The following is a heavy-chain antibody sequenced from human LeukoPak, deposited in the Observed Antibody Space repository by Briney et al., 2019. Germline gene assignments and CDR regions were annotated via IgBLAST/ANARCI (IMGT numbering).Heavy chain of an antibody. V-gene: IGHV1-18*01. CDR3: ARGSTGYYGSGSEY. Sequence: ASVKVSCKASGYTFTSYGFSWVRQAPGQGLEWMGWISAYNGNTNYAQKLQGRVTMTTGTSTSTAYMELRSLRSDDTAVYYCARGSTGYYGSGSEYWGQGTLVTVSS. CDR2: ISAYNGNT. CDR1: GYTFTSYG. D-gene: IGHD3-10*01. J-gene: IGHJ4*02.